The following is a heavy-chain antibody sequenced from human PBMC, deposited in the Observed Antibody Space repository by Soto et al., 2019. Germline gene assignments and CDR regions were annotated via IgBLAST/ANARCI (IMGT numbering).Heavy chain of an antibody. CDR2: IYYSGST. J-gene: IGHJ6*02. D-gene: IGHD4-4*01. V-gene: IGHV4-30-4*01. CDR3: ARGINYSNYYYYYYGMDV. Sequence: PSETLSLTCTVSGGSISSGDYYWSWIRQPPGKGLEWIGYIYYSGSTYYNPSLKGRVTISVDTSKNQFSLKLSSVTAADTAVYYCARGINYSNYYYYYYGMDVWGQGTTVTVSS. CDR1: GGSISSGDYY.